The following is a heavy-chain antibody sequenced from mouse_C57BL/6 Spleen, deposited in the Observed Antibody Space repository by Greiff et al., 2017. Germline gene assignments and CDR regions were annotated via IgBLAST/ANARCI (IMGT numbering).Heavy chain of an antibody. CDR2: IDPSDSYT. CDR1: GYTFTSYW. J-gene: IGHJ1*03. CDR3: ARGEFHWYFDV. V-gene: IGHV1-69*01. Sequence: QVQLQQPGAELVMPGASVKLSCKASGYTFTSYWMHWVKQRPGQGLEWIGEIDPSDSYTNYNQKFKGKSTLTVDKSSSTAYMQLSSLTSEDSAVYDCARGEFHWYFDVWGTGTTVTVSS.